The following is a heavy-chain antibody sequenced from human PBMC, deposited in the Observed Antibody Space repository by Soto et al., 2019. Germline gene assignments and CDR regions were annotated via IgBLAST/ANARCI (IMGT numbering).Heavy chain of an antibody. V-gene: IGHV3-30-3*01. CDR3: ARGAFGELCPFGY. CDR1: GFTFSSYA. J-gene: IGHJ4*02. Sequence: QVQLVESGGGVVQPGRSLRLSCAASGFTFSSYAMHWVRQAPGKGLEWVAVISYDGSNKYYADSVKGRFTISRDNSKNTVYLEMSSLRAGDTAVYYCARGAFGELCPFGYWGRGTVVTVSS. D-gene: IGHD3-10*01. CDR2: ISYDGSNK.